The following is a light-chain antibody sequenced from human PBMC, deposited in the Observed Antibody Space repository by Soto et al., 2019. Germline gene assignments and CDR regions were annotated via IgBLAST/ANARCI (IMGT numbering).Light chain of an antibody. CDR2: DAS. J-gene: IGKJ1*01. CDR3: QQRSNWSWT. CDR1: QSVSSY. Sequence: EIVLTQSPATLSLSPGERATLSCRASQSVSSYLAWYQQKPGHAPRLLIYDASNRATGIPARFSGSGSGTDFTLTISSLEPEDFAVYYCQQRSNWSWTFGQGTKV. V-gene: IGKV3-11*01.